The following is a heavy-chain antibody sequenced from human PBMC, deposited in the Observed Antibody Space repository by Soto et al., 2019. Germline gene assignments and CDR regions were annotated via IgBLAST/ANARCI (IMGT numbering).Heavy chain of an antibody. CDR3: ARGRYYDFWSSPRSSGGWFDP. D-gene: IGHD3-3*01. Sequence: SETLSLTCAVYGGSFSGYYWSWIRQPPGKGLEWIGEINHSGSTNYNPSLKSRVTISVDTSKNQFSLKLSSVTAADTAVYYCARGRYYDFWSSPRSSGGWFDPWGQGTLVTVSS. CDR1: GGSFSGYY. V-gene: IGHV4-34*01. CDR2: INHSGST. J-gene: IGHJ5*02.